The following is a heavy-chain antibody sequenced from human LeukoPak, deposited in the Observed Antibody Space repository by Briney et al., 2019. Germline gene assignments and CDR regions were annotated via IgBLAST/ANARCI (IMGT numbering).Heavy chain of an antibody. D-gene: IGHD3-10*01. CDR2: ILPDGRDT. Sequence: ASMKVSCKASGYTFAAHHIHWVRQAPGQGLEWMGWILPDGRDTKYSQKFQDRLTLTTDTSTNTAYMELSRLIPDDTAVYYCSGRYGPGPVWGQGTLISASP. V-gene: IGHV1-2*02. J-gene: IGHJ4*02. CDR3: SGRYGPGPV. CDR1: GYTFAAHH.